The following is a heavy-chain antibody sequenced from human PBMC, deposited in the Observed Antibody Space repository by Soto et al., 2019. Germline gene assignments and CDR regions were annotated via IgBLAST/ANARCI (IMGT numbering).Heavy chain of an antibody. J-gene: IGHJ6*02. V-gene: IGHV1-69*13. Sequence: SVKVSCKASGGTFSSYAISWVRQAPGQGLEWMGGIIPIFGTANYAQKFQGRVTITADESTSTAYMELSSLRSEDTAVYYCAREFGDSVYYYYYGMDVWGQGTTVTVSS. D-gene: IGHD4-17*01. CDR2: IIPIFGTA. CDR1: GGTFSSYA. CDR3: AREFGDSVYYYYYGMDV.